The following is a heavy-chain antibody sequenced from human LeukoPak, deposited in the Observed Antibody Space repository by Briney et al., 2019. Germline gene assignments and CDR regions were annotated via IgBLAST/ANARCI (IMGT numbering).Heavy chain of an antibody. Sequence: GGSLRLSCAASGFTFTNAWMSWVRQAPGEGLEWVGRIKSKTDGGTTDYAAPVKGRFTISRDDSKSTVFLQMNSLKTEDTAVYYCTGRELQYDTHLVYWGQGTRVTVSS. CDR1: GFTFTNAW. CDR2: IKSKTDGGTT. V-gene: IGHV3-15*01. J-gene: IGHJ4*02. CDR3: TGRELQYDTHLVY. D-gene: IGHD4-11*01.